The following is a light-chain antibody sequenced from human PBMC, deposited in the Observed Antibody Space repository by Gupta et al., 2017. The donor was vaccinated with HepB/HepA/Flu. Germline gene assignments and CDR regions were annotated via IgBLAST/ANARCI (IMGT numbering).Light chain of an antibody. CDR1: SSDVGSYNL. Sequence: QSSPNQPAPVSGSSGPSIHIPCTGTSSDVGSYNLVSWYQQHPGKAPKLKIYAVSKRPPGVSNRFSGSKSGNTASLTISGLQAEDEADYYCCSYAGLGVFGGGTKLTVL. J-gene: IGLJ3*02. CDR2: AVS. V-gene: IGLV2-23*02. CDR3: CSYAGLGV.